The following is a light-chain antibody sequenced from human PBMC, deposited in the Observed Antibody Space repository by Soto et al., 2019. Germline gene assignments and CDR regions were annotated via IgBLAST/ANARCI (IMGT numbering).Light chain of an antibody. CDR3: SSHTSSSTTV. J-gene: IGLJ1*01. CDR2: EVS. Sequence: QSALTQPASVSGSPGQSITISCTGTSSDIGGYNYVSWYQQHPGKAPKLVIYEVSNRPSGVSDRFSGSKSGNTASLTISGLQAEDETDYYCSSHTSSSTTVFGTGTKVTVL. CDR1: SSDIGGYNY. V-gene: IGLV2-14*01.